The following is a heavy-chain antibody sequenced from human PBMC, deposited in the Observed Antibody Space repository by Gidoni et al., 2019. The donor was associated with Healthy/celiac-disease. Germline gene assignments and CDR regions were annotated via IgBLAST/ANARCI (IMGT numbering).Heavy chain of an antibody. D-gene: IGHD2-15*01. V-gene: IGHV3-33*01. Sequence: QVQLVESGGGVVQPGWSLRLSCAASGFTFSSYGMHWVRQAPGKGLEWVAVIWYDGSNKYYADSVKGRFTISRDNSKNTLYLQMNSLRAEDTAVYYCARGGDIVVVVAATGYYFDYWGQGTLGHRLL. CDR1: GFTFSSYG. CDR3: ARGGDIVVVVAATGYYFDY. J-gene: IGHJ4*02. CDR2: IWYDGSNK.